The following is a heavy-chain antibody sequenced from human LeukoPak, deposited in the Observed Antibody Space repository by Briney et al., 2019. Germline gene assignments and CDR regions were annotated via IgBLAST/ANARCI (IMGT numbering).Heavy chain of an antibody. CDR1: GFTFSSYN. CDR3: ARAPGYRSFFDH. D-gene: IGHD6-13*01. V-gene: IGHV3-21*01. CDR2: ISSSSSYI. Sequence: PGGSLRLSCAASGFTFSSYNMDWVRQAPGKGLEWVSFISSSSSYIYYADSLKGRFTISRDNAKNSLYLQMNSLRAEDTAVYYCARAPGYRSFFDHWGQGTLVTVSS. J-gene: IGHJ4*02.